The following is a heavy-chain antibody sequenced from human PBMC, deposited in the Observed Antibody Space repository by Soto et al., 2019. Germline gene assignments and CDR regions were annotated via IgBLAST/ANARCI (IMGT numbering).Heavy chain of an antibody. J-gene: IGHJ3*02. CDR1: GGSISSYY. D-gene: IGHD3-3*01. CDR3: ARPGVEWLFAFDI. CDR2: IYYSGST. V-gene: IGHV4-59*01. Sequence: SETLSLTCTVSGGSISSYYWSWIRQPPGKGLEWIGYIYYSGSTNYNPSLKSRVTISVDTSKNQFSLKLSSVTAADTAVYYCARPGVEWLFAFDIWGQGTMVTVSS.